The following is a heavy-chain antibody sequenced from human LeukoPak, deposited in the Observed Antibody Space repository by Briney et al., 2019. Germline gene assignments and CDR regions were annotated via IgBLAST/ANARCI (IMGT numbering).Heavy chain of an antibody. D-gene: IGHD3-22*01. CDR1: GYTFTGYY. Sequence: ASVTVSCKASGYTFTGYYMHWVRQAPGQGLEWMGWINPNSGGTNYAQKFQGRVTMTRDTSLSTAYMELSRLRSDDTAVYYCARPNYYYDSSGYYYPAGGGFDFWGQGTMVTVSS. CDR2: INPNSGGT. V-gene: IGHV1-2*02. CDR3: ARPNYYYDSSGYYYPAGGGFDF. J-gene: IGHJ3*01.